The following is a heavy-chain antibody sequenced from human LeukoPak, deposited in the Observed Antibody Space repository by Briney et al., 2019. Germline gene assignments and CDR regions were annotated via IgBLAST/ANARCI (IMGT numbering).Heavy chain of an antibody. CDR3: ARSPHYFDNSGYY. CDR1: GFTFSSYS. V-gene: IGHV3-21*01. D-gene: IGHD3-22*01. CDR2: ISSGSSYI. Sequence: GGSLRLSCTASGFTFSSYSMNWVRQAPGKGLEWVSSISSGSSYIYYADSVKGRFTISRDNANNSLYLQMNSLRAEDTAVYYCARSPHYFDNSGYYWGQGTLVTVSS. J-gene: IGHJ4*02.